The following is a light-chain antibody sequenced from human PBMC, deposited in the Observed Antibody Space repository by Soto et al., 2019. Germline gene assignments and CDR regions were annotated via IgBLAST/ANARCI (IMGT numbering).Light chain of an antibody. CDR3: QQYISYPWT. V-gene: IGKV1-5*03. J-gene: IGKJ1*01. CDR1: QSINTW. Sequence: DIQMTQSPSTLSASVGDRVNITCRASQSINTWLAWYQQKPGKAPNLLIYKASSLESGVPSRFSGSGSGTECTLTISSLQPDDFATFYCQQYISYPWTFGQGTKVEIK. CDR2: KAS.